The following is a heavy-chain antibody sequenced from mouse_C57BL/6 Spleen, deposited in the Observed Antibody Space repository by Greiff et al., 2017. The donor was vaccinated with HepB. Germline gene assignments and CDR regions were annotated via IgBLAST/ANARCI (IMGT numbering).Heavy chain of an antibody. CDR3: ARITVVARDWYFDV. V-gene: IGHV1-81*01. CDR2: IYPRSGNT. Sequence: VQLVESGAELARPGASVKLSCKASGYTFTSYGISWVKQRTGQGLEWIGEIYPRSGNTYYNEKFKGKATLTADKSSSTAYMELRSLTSEDSAVYFCARITVVARDWYFDVWGTGTTVTVSS. D-gene: IGHD1-1*01. J-gene: IGHJ1*03. CDR1: GYTFTSYG.